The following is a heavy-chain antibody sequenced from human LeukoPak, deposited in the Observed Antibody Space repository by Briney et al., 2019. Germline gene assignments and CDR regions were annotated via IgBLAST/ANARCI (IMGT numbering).Heavy chain of an antibody. CDR3: ARGLIAFGPCNY. D-gene: IGHD3/OR15-3a*01. CDR2: ISNSASTI. V-gene: IGHV3-48*03. CDR1: GFTFSSYE. Sequence: GGSLRLSCAASGFTFSSYEMNWTRQAPGKGLEWISYISNSASTIYYADSVKGRFTISRDNAKNSLYLQMNSLRAEDTAAYYCARGLIAFGPCNYWGQGALVTVSS. J-gene: IGHJ4*02.